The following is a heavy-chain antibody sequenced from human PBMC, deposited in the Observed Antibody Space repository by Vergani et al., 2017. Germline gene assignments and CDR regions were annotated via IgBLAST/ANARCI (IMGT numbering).Heavy chain of an antibody. CDR1: GGTFSSYT. V-gene: IGHV1-69*02. CDR3: ARGGSWYSFDL. D-gene: IGHD6-13*01. Sequence: QVQLVQSGAEVKKPGSSVKVSCKASGGTFSSYTISWVRQAPGQGLEWMGRIIPILGIANYAQKFQGRVTITADKSTSTAYMELRSLRSDDTAVYYCARGGSWYSFDLWGRGTLVTVSS. CDR2: IIPILGIA. J-gene: IGHJ2*01.